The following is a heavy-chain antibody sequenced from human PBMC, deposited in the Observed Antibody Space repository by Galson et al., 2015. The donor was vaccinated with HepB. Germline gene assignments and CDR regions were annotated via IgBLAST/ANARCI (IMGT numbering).Heavy chain of an antibody. V-gene: IGHV3-23*01. CDR3: IKGRSDCLRSGLDV. CDR1: GFSFSDFA. D-gene: IGHD2-21*02. CDR2: INGTGTIT. Sequence: SLRLSCAASGFSFSDFAMTWVRQAPQAPGQGLEWVSSINGTGTITKYADSVKGRFTISRDNSKNTLYLQMNSLRVEDTGIYYCIKGRSDCLRSGLDVWGQGSPVTVSS. J-gene: IGHJ6*02.